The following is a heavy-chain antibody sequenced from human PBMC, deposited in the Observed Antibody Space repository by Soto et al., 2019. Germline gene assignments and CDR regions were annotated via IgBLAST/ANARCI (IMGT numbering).Heavy chain of an antibody. J-gene: IGHJ3*02. CDR2: IYSGGST. CDR3: ARGILSGYAQGAFDI. Sequence: GGSLRLSCAASGFTVSSNYMSWVRQAPGKGLEWVSVIYSGGSTYYADSVKGRFTISRGNSKNTLYLQMNSLRAEDTAVYYCARGILSGYAQGAFDIWGQGTMVTVSS. D-gene: IGHD5-12*01. CDR1: GFTVSSNY. V-gene: IGHV3-66*01.